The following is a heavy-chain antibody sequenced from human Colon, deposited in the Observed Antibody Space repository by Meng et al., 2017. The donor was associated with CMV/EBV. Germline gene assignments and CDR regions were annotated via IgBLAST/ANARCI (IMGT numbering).Heavy chain of an antibody. CDR2: ISSSGSTI. Sequence: GESLKISCAASGFTFSSYEMNWVRQAPGKGLEWVSYISSSGSTIYYADSVKGRFTISRDNAKNSLYLQMNSLRAEDTAVYYCVRDNARVQGNIPILVVPQGFDYWGQGTVVTVSS. D-gene: IGHD3-22*01. V-gene: IGHV3-48*03. CDR3: VRDNARVQGNIPILVVPQGFDY. J-gene: IGHJ4*02. CDR1: GFTFSSYE.